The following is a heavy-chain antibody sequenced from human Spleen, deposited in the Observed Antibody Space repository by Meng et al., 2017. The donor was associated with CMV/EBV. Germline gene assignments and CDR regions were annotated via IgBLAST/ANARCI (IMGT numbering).Heavy chain of an antibody. J-gene: IGHJ4*02. CDR3: ARGQGYSSSWSWLDY. Sequence: QVQLVQSGAEVKKPGASVKVSCKASGYTFTGYYMHWVRQAPGQGLEWMGWINPNSGGTNYAQKFQGRVTMTRDTSKNQFSLKLSSVTAADTAVYYCARGQGYSSSWSWLDYWGQGTLVTVSS. CDR2: INPNSGGT. D-gene: IGHD6-13*01. CDR1: GYTFTGYY. V-gene: IGHV1-2*02.